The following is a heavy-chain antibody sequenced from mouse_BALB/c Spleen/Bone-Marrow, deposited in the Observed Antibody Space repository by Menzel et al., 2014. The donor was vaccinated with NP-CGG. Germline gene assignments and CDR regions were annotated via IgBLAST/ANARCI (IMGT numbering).Heavy chain of an antibody. J-gene: IGHJ4*01. Sequence: VQRVESGAELARPGASVKMSCKASGYTFTTYTMHWVKQRPGQGLEWIGYINPSSGYTNYNQKLKDKATLTADKSSSTAYMQLSSLTSEDSAVYFCAKRDIYYGYDGNAMDYWGQGTSVTVSS. D-gene: IGHD2-2*01. CDR2: INPSSGYT. V-gene: IGHV1-4*01. CDR1: GYTFTTYT. CDR3: AKRDIYYGYDGNAMDY.